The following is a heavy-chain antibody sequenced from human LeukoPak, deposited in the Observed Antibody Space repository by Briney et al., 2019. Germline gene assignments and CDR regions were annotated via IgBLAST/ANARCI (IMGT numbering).Heavy chain of an antibody. CDR2: IYYSGST. Sequence: PSGTLSLTCTVSGGSISSYYWSWIRQPPGKGLEWIGYIYYSGSTNYNPSLKSRVTISVDTSKNQFSLKLSSVTAADTAVYYCARSGPYGSGSYYYYYYYYMDVWGKGTTVTISS. D-gene: IGHD3-10*01. CDR1: GGSISSYY. J-gene: IGHJ6*03. V-gene: IGHV4-59*01. CDR3: ARSGPYGSGSYYYYYYYYMDV.